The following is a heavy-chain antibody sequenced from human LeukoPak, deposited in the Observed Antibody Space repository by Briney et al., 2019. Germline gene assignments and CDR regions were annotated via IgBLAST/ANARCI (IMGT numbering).Heavy chain of an antibody. Sequence: GGSLRLSCAASGFTFSNAWMSWVRQAPGKGLEWVGRIKSKTDGGTTDYAAPVKGRFTISRDDSKNTLYLQINSLRAEDTAVYYCARAHSSGPDAFDIWGQGTMVTVSS. CDR1: GFTFSNAW. J-gene: IGHJ3*02. CDR3: ARAHSSGPDAFDI. CDR2: IKSKTDGGTT. V-gene: IGHV3-15*01. D-gene: IGHD3-22*01.